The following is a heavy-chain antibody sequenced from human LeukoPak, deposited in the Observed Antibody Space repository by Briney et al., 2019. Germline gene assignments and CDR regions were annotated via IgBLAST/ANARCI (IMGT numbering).Heavy chain of an antibody. D-gene: IGHD5-24*01. J-gene: IGHJ5*02. CDR1: GFTVRNNH. Sequence: GGALRLSCAASGFTVRNNHMSWVRQAPGKGLEWVSVIDSRDNTYHADSVKGRFTISRHTSKKTLYLQMNSLRAEDTAVYYCARESTPLRGAFDPWGPGTLVTVSS. CDR2: IDSRDNT. CDR3: ARESTPLRGAFDP. V-gene: IGHV3-53*04.